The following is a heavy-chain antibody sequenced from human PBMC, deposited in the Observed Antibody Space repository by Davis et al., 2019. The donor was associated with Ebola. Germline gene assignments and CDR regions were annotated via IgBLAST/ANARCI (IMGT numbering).Heavy chain of an antibody. V-gene: IGHV1-18*04. Sequence: ASVKVSCKASGYTFISYGITWVRQAPGQGLEWMGWISAYNGDTSYAQKFQGRVTMTTDTSTSTAYMELSSLRPEDTAVYYCARGMDVWGKGTTVTVSS. CDR1: GYTFISYG. J-gene: IGHJ6*04. CDR3: ARGMDV. CDR2: ISAYNGDT.